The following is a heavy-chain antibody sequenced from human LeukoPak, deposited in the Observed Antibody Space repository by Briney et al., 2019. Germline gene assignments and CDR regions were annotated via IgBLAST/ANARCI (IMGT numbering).Heavy chain of an antibody. V-gene: IGHV4-39*01. J-gene: IGHJ4*02. Sequence: PSETLPLTCTVSGGSISSSGYYWGWIRQPPGKALEWIVSFYYSGYTYYNPSLKSRVTISVDTSKNHFSLRVNSVTAADTAVYYCARHDLWGQGTLVTVSS. CDR1: GGSISSSGYY. CDR2: FYYSGYT. CDR3: ARHDL.